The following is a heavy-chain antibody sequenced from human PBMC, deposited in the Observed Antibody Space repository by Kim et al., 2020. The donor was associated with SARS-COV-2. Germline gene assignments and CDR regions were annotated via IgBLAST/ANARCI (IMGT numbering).Heavy chain of an antibody. CDR2: ITPFNGNT. D-gene: IGHD6-19*01. CDR1: GYTFTYRY. J-gene: IGHJ4*02. Sequence: SVKVSCKASGYTFTYRYLHWVRQAPGQALEWMGWITPFNGNTNYAQKFQDRVTITRDRSMSTAYMELSSLRSEDTAMYYCASSVSGWYYFDYWGQGTLVTVSS. V-gene: IGHV1-45*02. CDR3: ASSVSGWYYFDY.